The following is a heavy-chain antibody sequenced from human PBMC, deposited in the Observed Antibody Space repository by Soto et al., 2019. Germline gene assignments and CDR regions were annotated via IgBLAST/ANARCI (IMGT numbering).Heavy chain of an antibody. CDR3: ARYGSGECNRGSCYSPFAY. V-gene: IGHV4-30-4*01. D-gene: IGHD2-15*01. J-gene: IGHJ4*02. Sequence: SETLSLTCTVSGRSISSVNYYWSWIRQPPGKGLEWIGYIYYSGSTYYNPSLRIRVTISVDTSKNQFSLKLSSVTAGDTAVYYCARYGSGECNRGSCYSPFAYWGQGTRVTVSS. CDR2: IYYSGST. CDR1: GRSISSVNYY.